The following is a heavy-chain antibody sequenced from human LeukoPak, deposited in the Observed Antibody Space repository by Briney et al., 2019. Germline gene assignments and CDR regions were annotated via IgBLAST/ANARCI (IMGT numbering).Heavy chain of an antibody. CDR2: IIPIFGTA. J-gene: IGHJ6*03. CDR3: ARDDGGTAMVNYYYYMDV. CDR1: GGTFSSYA. Sequence: ASVKVSCKASGGTFSSYAISWVRQAPGQGLEWMGGIIPIFGTANYAQKFQGRVTITADESTSTAYMELSSLRSEDTAVYYCARDDGGTAMVNYYYYMDVWGKGTTVTVSS. D-gene: IGHD5-18*01. V-gene: IGHV1-69*13.